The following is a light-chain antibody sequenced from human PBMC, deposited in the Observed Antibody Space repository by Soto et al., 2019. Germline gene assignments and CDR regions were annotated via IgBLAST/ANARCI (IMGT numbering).Light chain of an antibody. J-gene: IGLJ1*01. CDR3: TSATSSNIDV. V-gene: IGLV2-14*01. CDR2: DVS. CDR1: TSDVGGYNW. Sequence: QSALTQPAAVSGSPGQSITISCTGTTSDVGGYNWVSWYQQHPGKAPKLMIYDVSNRPSGVSRRFAGSKSGNTASLAISGLQAEDEADYYSTSATSSNIDVFGTGTKLTVL.